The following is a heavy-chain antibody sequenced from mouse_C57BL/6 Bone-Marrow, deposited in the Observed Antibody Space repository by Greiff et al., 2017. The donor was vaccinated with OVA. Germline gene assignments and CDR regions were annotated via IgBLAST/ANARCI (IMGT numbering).Heavy chain of an antibody. D-gene: IGHD1-1*01. V-gene: IGHV1-69*01. J-gene: IGHJ2*01. CDR3: AIGNWNYYGSSYGY. Sequence: QVQLQQPGAELVMPGASVKLSCKASGYTFTSYWMHWVKQRPGQGLEWIGEIDPSDSYTNYNQKFKGKSTLTVDKSSSTAYMQLSSLTSEDSAVYYCAIGNWNYYGSSYGYWGQGTTLTVSS. CDR2: IDPSDSYT. CDR1: GYTFTSYW.